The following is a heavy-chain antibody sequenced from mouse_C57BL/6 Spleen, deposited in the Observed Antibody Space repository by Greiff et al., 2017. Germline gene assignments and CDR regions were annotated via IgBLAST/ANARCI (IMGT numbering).Heavy chain of an antibody. CDR3: TRDDTTVVATRYFDV. Sequence: EVKLLESGAGLVKPGGSLKLSCAASGFTFSSYAMSWVRQTPEKRLEWVAYISSGGDYIYSADTVKGRFTISRDNARNTLYLQMSSLKSEDTAMYYCTRDDTTVVATRYFDVWGTGTTVTFSS. D-gene: IGHD1-1*01. V-gene: IGHV5-9-1*02. CDR1: GFTFSSYA. CDR2: ISSGGDYI. J-gene: IGHJ1*03.